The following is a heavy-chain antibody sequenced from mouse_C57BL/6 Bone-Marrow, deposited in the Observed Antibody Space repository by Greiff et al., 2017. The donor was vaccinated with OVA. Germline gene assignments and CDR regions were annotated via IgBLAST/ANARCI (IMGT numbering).Heavy chain of an antibody. CDR1: GYTFTSYW. CDR3: ARSGDGYSLDY. Sequence: QVQLQQPGAELVKPGASVKMSCKASGYTFTSYWITWVKQRPGQGLEWIGDIYPGSGSTNYNEKFKSKATLTVDKSSSTAYMQLSSLTSEDSAVYYCARSGDGYSLDYWGQGTTLTVSS. D-gene: IGHD2-3*01. V-gene: IGHV1-55*01. CDR2: IYPGSGST. J-gene: IGHJ2*01.